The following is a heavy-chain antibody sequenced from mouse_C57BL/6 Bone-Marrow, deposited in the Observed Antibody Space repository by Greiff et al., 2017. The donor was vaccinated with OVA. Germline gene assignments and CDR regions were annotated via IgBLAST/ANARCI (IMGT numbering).Heavy chain of an antibody. D-gene: IGHD1-1*01. J-gene: IGHJ2*01. CDR1: GYTFTSYG. CDR3: ARFHYGTSYEDY. Sequence: QVQLQQSGAELARPGASVKLSCKASGYTFTSYGISWVQQRPGQGLEWIGEIYPRSGNTYYNEKFKGKATLTADKSSSTAYMELRSLTSEDSAVYFCARFHYGTSYEDYWGQGTTLTVSS. V-gene: IGHV1-81*01. CDR2: IYPRSGNT.